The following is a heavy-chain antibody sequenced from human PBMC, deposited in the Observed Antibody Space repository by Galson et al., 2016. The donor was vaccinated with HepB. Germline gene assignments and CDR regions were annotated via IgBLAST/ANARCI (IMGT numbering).Heavy chain of an antibody. D-gene: IGHD3-9*01. CDR1: GFTFSNYA. CDR2: IVGSGGAT. V-gene: IGHV3-23*01. CDR3: AVLLRLRYFDWVLGRFDY. Sequence: SLRLSCAASGFTFSNYAMSWVRQTPGKGLEWVSSIVGSGGATSYADSVKGHFTVSRDNSKNTLYLQMNSLRAEDTAVYYCAVLLRLRYFDWVLGRFDYWGQGTLVTVSS. J-gene: IGHJ4*02.